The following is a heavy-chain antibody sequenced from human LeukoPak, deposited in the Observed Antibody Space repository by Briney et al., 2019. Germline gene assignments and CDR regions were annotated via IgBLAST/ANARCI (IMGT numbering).Heavy chain of an antibody. CDR1: GGSISSSSYY. V-gene: IGHV4-39*02. J-gene: IGHJ4*02. CDR2: IYYSGST. Sequence: SETLSLTCTVSGGSISSSSYYWGWIRQPPGKGLEWIGSIYYSGSTYYNPSLESRVTISVDTSKNQFSLKLSSVTAADTAVYYCARDRAAARRDYWGQGTLVTVSS. CDR3: ARDRAAARRDY. D-gene: IGHD6-6*01.